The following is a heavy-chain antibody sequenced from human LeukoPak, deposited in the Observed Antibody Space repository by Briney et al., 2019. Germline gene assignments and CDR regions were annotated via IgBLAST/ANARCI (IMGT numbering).Heavy chain of an antibody. CDR3: AREQQLNYYYYYMDV. D-gene: IGHD6-13*01. J-gene: IGHJ6*03. CDR1: GFTFSSYS. Sequence: GGSLRLSCAVSGFTFSSYSMNWVRQAPGKGLEWVSYISSSSSTIYYADSVKGRFTISRDNAKNSLYLQMNSLRAEDTAVYYCAREQQLNYYYYYMDVWGKGTTVTVSS. V-gene: IGHV3-48*01. CDR2: ISSSSSTI.